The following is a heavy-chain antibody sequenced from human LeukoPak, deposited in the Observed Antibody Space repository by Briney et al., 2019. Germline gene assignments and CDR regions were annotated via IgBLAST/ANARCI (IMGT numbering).Heavy chain of an antibody. J-gene: IGHJ4*02. CDR2: ISGSGSST. D-gene: IGHD6-19*01. CDR3: ARLSGWAYRTAYYFDY. CDR1: GFTFTSYA. Sequence: PGGSLRLSCAASGFTFTSYAMNWVRQAPGKGLEWVSTISGSGSSTYYVDSVKGRFTISRDNSKNTLYLQMNSLRAEDTAVYYCARLSGWAYRTAYYFDYWGQGTLVTVSS. V-gene: IGHV3-23*01.